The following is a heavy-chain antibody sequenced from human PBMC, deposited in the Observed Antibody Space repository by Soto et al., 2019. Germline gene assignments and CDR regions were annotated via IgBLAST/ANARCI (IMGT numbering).Heavy chain of an antibody. CDR3: AGTQFDTSGYYPSGLEL. V-gene: IGHV1-69*01. Sequence: QVQLEQSGAEVEKPGSSVKVSCKPSGGTFKSYVLNWVRQAPGQGLEWMGGIIPFLGSADYAQKFQDRVTITADESTSTAYLELSSLRSGDSAVYYCAGTQFDTSGYYPSGLELWGQGTLVTVAS. CDR2: IIPFLGSA. J-gene: IGHJ4*02. D-gene: IGHD3-22*01. CDR1: GGTFKSYV.